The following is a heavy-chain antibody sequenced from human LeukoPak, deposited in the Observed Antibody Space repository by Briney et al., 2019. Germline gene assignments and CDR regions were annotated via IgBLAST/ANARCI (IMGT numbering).Heavy chain of an antibody. V-gene: IGHV1-69*01. CDR2: IIPMFGTV. CDR1: RGTFSSYA. CDR3: ARDARHKYCSSASCYRGWFDP. D-gene: IGHD2-2*01. J-gene: IGHJ5*02. Sequence: GSSVKVSCKASRGTFSSYAISWVRQAPGQGLEWMGGIIPMFGTVNYAQKFQGRVTITADESTSTAYMELSSLRSEDTAVYYCARDARHKYCSSASCYRGWFDPWGQGTLVTVSS.